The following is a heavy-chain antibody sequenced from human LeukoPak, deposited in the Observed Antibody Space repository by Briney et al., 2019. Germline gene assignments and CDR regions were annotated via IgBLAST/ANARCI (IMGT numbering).Heavy chain of an antibody. Sequence: SVKVSCKASGGTFSSYAISWVRQAPGQGLEWMGGIIPIFGTANYAQKFQGRVTITADESTSTAYMELSSLRSEDTAVYYCARGRGDHYDSSGYYTGFDYWGQGTLVTVSS. CDR1: GGTFSSYA. D-gene: IGHD3-22*01. CDR3: ARGRGDHYDSSGYYTGFDY. V-gene: IGHV1-69*13. CDR2: IIPIFGTA. J-gene: IGHJ4*02.